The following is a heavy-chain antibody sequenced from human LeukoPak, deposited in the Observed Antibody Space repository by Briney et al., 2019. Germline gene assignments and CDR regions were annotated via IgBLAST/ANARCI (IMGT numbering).Heavy chain of an antibody. V-gene: IGHV3-23*01. Sequence: PGGTLRLSCAASGFTFSSYGMSWVRQAPGKGLEWVSAISGSGGSTYYADSVKGRFTISRDNSKNTLYLQMNSLRAEDTAVYYCARLTTYYYDSSGYYYDYFDYWGQGTLVTVSS. CDR2: ISGSGGST. J-gene: IGHJ4*02. CDR3: ARLTTYYYDSSGYYYDYFDY. CDR1: GFTFSSYG. D-gene: IGHD3-22*01.